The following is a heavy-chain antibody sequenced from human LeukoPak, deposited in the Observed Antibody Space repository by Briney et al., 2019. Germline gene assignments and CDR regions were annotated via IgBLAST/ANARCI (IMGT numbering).Heavy chain of an antibody. CDR1: GGTFSSYA. CDR2: IIPIFGTA. CDR3: ARSRILTGYNFDY. Sequence: SVKVSCKASGGTFSSYAISWVRQAPGQGLEWMGGIIPIFGTANYAQKFQGRVTITADESTSTAYMELSSLRSEDTAVYYCARSRILTGYNFDYWGQGTLVTVSS. V-gene: IGHV1-69*01. J-gene: IGHJ4*02. D-gene: IGHD3-9*01.